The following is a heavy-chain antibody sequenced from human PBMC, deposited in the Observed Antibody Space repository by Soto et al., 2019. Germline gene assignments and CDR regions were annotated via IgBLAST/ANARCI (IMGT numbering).Heavy chain of an antibody. CDR3: AKERPDGARLAP. Sequence: QVQLQESGPGLMKPSQTLSLTCTVSGVSIRSGDEYWRWIRQPPGKCLVWIGYIYHRGSTYYNPALKSLVTISVNTSKNQFSLKLCSVPAAHTAVYYCAKERPDGARLAPWGQRTLVSVSS. CDR2: IYHRGST. J-gene: IGHJ5*02. V-gene: IGHV4-30-4*01. D-gene: IGHD6-6*01. CDR1: GVSIRSGDEY.